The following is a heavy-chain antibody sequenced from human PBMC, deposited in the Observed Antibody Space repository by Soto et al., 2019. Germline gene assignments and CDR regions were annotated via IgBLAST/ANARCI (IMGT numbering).Heavy chain of an antibody. Sequence: PACCLRLSCAASGVTFCSYAVSGARKAPGKGLEWVSAISGSGGSTYYADSVKGRFTISRDNSKNTLYLQMNSLRAEDTAVYYCAKDRRIQPNHNWFDPWGQGTLVTVSS. V-gene: IGHV3-23*01. CDR1: GVTFCSYA. CDR2: ISGSGGST. D-gene: IGHD5-18*01. J-gene: IGHJ5*02. CDR3: AKDRRIQPNHNWFDP.